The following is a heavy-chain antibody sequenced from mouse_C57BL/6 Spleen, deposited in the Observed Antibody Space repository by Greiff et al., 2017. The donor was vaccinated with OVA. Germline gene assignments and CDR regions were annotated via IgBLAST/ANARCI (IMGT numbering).Heavy chain of an antibody. V-gene: IGHV5-9-1*02. CDR1: GFTFSSYA. CDR2: ISSGGDYI. J-gene: IGHJ4*01. D-gene: IGHD1-1*01. Sequence: EVQLVESGEGLVKPGGSLKLSCAASGFTFSSYAMSWVRQTPEKRLEWVAYISSGGDYIYYADTVKGRFTISRDNARNTLYLQMSSLKSEDTAMYYCTSQITTVVAPYAMDYWGQGTSVTVSS. CDR3: TSQITTVVAPYAMDY.